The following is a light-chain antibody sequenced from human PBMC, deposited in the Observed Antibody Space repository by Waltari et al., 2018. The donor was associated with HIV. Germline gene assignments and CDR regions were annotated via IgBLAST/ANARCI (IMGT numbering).Light chain of an antibody. CDR1: QGISSW. Sequence: DIQMTQSPSSVPASVGDRVIITCRASQGISSWLAWYQQKPGKAPKLLIYTASTLQSGVPSRFSGSGSGTDFTLTISSLEPEDFAVYYCQQRTNWPPGTTFGGGTKVERK. J-gene: IGKJ4*01. V-gene: IGKV1-12*01. CDR2: TAS. CDR3: QQRTNWPPGTT.